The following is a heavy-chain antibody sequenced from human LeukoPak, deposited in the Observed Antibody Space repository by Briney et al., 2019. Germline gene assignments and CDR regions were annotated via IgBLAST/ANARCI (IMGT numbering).Heavy chain of an antibody. CDR3: AKSSTARGGDDL. Sequence: GGSLRLSCAASGFTFSNYWMSWVRQAPGKGLEWVANIKHDGSEKYYVDSVKGRFTISRDNAKNSLYLQMNSLRAEDTAVYYCAKSSTARGGDDLWGQGTLVTVSS. V-gene: IGHV3-7*01. CDR1: GFTFSNYW. D-gene: IGHD3-16*01. CDR2: IKHDGSEK. J-gene: IGHJ5*02.